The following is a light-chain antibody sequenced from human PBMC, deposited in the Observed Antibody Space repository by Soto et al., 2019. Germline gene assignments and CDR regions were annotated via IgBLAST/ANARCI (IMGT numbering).Light chain of an antibody. CDR1: QSISSY. CDR3: QQSYSTPQT. Sequence: DIQMTHSPSSLSASVGDRVTITCRASQSISSYLNWYQQKPGKAPKLLIYAASSLQSGVPSRFSGSGSGTDFTLTISSLQPEDFATYYCQQSYSTPQTFGHGSKVEIX. V-gene: IGKV1-39*01. J-gene: IGKJ1*01. CDR2: AAS.